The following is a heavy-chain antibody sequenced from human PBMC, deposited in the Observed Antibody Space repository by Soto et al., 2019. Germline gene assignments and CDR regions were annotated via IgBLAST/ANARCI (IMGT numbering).Heavy chain of an antibody. CDR3: VGGQYYFD. CDR1: GFPFTTYG. Sequence: QVLLVESGGGVVQPGRSLRLSCAASGFPFTTYGMHWVREGPGKGLEWVDVISYDGSNTYYADSVKGRFTISRDNSKNTLYLQMNSLRTEDTALYYCVGGQYYFDYRAREPWSPSPQ. V-gene: IGHV3-30*03. D-gene: IGHD3-10*01. J-gene: IGHJ4*02. CDR2: ISYDGSNT.